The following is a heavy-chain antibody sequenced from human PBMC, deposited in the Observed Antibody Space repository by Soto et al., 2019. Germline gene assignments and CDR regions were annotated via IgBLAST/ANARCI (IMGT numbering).Heavy chain of an antibody. D-gene: IGHD1-1*01. CDR3: ARDLEADY. CDR1: GYTFTSYA. Sequence: QVQLVQSGAEVKKPGASVKDSCKASGYTFTSYAMHWVRQAPGQRLEWMGWINAGNVNTKYSQKFQGRVTITRDTPASTAYMELSSLRSEDTVVYYCARDLEADYWCQGTLVTVSS. V-gene: IGHV1-3*01. CDR2: INAGNVNT. J-gene: IGHJ4*02.